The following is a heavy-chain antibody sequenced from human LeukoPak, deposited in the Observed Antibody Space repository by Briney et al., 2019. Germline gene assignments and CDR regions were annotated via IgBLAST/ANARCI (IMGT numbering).Heavy chain of an antibody. CDR2: INWSGVST. CDR3: AKGKDTLNPYSFFDV. CDR1: GFSFDDYA. J-gene: IGHJ2*01. Sequence: GGSLRLSCAASGFSFDDYAMRWVRQAPGEGLEWVSGINWSGVSTGYADSVKGRFTISRDNTKNSLFLQLNSLRAEDTTIYYCAKGKDTLNPYSFFDVWGRGTLVSVSS. D-gene: IGHD5-18*01. V-gene: IGHV3-20*04.